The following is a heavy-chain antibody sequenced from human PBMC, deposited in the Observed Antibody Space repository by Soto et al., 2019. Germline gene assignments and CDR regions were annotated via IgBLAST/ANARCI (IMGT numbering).Heavy chain of an antibody. Sequence: SVKVSCKASGGTFSSYAISWVRQAPGQGLEWMGGIIPIFGTANYAQKFQGRVTVTADKSTSTAYMELSSLRSEDTAVNYCARAALGRSNPFDYWGQGTLVTVSS. J-gene: IGHJ4*02. CDR3: ARAALGRSNPFDY. CDR2: IIPIFGTA. V-gene: IGHV1-69*06. CDR1: GGTFSSYA. D-gene: IGHD6-6*01.